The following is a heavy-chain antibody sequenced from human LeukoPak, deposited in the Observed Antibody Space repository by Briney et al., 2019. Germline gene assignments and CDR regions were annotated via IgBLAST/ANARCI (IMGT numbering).Heavy chain of an antibody. Sequence: GGSLRLSCAASGFTFSSYEMNWVRQAPGKGLEWVSYISSSGSTIYYADSVKGRFTISRDNAKNSLYLQMNSLRAEDTAVYYCARNRTARMVPNWFDPWGQGTLVTVSS. CDR3: ARNRTARMVPNWFDP. D-gene: IGHD3-10*01. CDR2: ISSSGSTI. CDR1: GFTFSSYE. J-gene: IGHJ5*02. V-gene: IGHV3-48*03.